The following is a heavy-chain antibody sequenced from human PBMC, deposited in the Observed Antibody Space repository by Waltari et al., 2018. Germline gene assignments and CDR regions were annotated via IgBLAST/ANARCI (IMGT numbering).Heavy chain of an antibody. CDR3: ARGQGYLIDY. Sequence: EVQLVESGGALVQPGGCLRLPCAASGFSLRSYWMNWVRQAPGKGLEWVAIINLDGDVKHYVDSGKGRFTISRDNIKNSLYLQMNSLRAEDTAVYYCARGQGYLIDYWGQGTLVTVSS. D-gene: IGHD3-22*01. CDR1: GFSLRSYW. V-gene: IGHV3-7*01. CDR2: INLDGDVK. J-gene: IGHJ4*02.